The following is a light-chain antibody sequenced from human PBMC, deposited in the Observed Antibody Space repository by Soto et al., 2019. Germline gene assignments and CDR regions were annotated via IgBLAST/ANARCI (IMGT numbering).Light chain of an antibody. CDR2: EVI. CDR3: SSYAGNDNFVL. V-gene: IGLV2-8*01. CDR1: RRDVGGYNY. J-gene: IGLJ2*01. Sequence: QSVLTQPPSVSGSPGQSVTISCTGTRRDVGGYNYVSWYQQHPGKAPKLIIYEVINRPSGVPDRFSASKSGNTASLIVSGLQAEDEAHYYCSSYAGNDNFVLFGGGTKVTVL.